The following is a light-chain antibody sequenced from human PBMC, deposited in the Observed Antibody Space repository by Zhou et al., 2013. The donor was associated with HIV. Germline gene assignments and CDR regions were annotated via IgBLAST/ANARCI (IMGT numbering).Light chain of an antibody. CDR3: QQYDHNPLI. CDR1: QRVSNW. J-gene: IGKJ4*01. V-gene: IGKV1-5*03. Sequence: DVQMTQSPSTLSASVGDRVTITCRASQRVSNWVAWYQQKPGKAPNLLIYKASILHSGVPSRFSGTASGTEFTLTISSLQPDDFATYYCQQYDHNPLIFGGGTKGG. CDR2: KAS.